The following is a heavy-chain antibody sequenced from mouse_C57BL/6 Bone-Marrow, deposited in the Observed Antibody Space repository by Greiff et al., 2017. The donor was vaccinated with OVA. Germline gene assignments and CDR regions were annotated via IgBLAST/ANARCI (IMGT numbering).Heavy chain of an antibody. V-gene: IGHV5-17*01. CDR3: ARQLLWLRWYFDV. J-gene: IGHJ1*03. Sequence: EVQLVESGGGLVKPGGSLKLSCAASGFTFSDYGMHWVRQAPEKGLEWVAYISSGSSTIYYADTVQGRFTISRDNAKNTLFLQMTSLRSEDTARYYCARQLLWLRWYFDVWGTGTTVTVSS. CDR1: GFTFSDYG. CDR2: ISSGSSTI. D-gene: IGHD2-2*01.